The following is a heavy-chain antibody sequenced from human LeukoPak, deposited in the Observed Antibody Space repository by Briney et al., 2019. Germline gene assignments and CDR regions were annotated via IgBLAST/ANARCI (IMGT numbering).Heavy chain of an antibody. CDR2: ISSSGSYI. V-gene: IGHV3-21*01. CDR1: GFTFSDYA. J-gene: IGHJ4*02. D-gene: IGHD6-19*01. CDR3: ARDSSGWNGVTREFDY. Sequence: PGGSLRLSCAASGFTFSDYAMSWVRQAPGKGLEWVSSISSSGSYIYYADSVKGRFTISRDNAKNSLYLQMNSLRAEDTAVYYCARDSSGWNGVTREFDYWGQGTLVTLSS.